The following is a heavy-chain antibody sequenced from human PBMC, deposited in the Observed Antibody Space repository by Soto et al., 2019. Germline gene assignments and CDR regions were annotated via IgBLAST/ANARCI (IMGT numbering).Heavy chain of an antibody. CDR3: ARDRWFDP. V-gene: IGHV4-59*01. CDR1: GGYISGSY. CDR2: DHYIGST. J-gene: IGHJ5*02. Sequence: SETQSVMCTVCGGYISGSYWSWIRQPPGKGLEWIGYDHYIGSTNYNPSLKSRVTISVDTSKNQFSLKLSSVTSADTAVYYCARDRWFDPWGQELVVTVSS.